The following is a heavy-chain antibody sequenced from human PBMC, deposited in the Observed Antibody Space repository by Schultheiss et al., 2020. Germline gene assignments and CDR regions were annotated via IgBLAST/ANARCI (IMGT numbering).Heavy chain of an antibody. CDR2: ISWNSGSI. V-gene: IGHV3-9*01. CDR1: GFTFDDYA. CDR3: AKDTGGSIAAAPFDY. Sequence: GGSLRLSCAASGFTFDDYAMHWVRQAPGKGLEWVSGISWNSGSIGYADSVKGRFTISRDNAKNSLYLQMNSLRAEDTALYYCAKDTGGSIAAAPFDYWGQGTLVTVSS. D-gene: IGHD6-13*01. J-gene: IGHJ4*02.